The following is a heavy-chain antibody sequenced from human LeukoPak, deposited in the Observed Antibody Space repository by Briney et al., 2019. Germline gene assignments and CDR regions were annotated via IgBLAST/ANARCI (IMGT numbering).Heavy chain of an antibody. CDR3: TTGLSVAGIDS. J-gene: IGHJ4*02. CDR2: IKRKTDGETT. CDR1: GFTFSNYA. D-gene: IGHD6-19*01. Sequence: PGGSLRLSCTASGFTFSNYAMSWVRQAPGKGLEWVGRIKRKTDGETTDYTPPVKGRFTISRDDSKSTLYLQMNNLKTEDTALYFCTTGLSVAGIDSWGQGTLVTVSS. V-gene: IGHV3-15*01.